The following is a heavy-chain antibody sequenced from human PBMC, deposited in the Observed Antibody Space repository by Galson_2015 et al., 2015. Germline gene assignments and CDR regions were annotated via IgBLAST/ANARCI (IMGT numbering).Heavy chain of an antibody. V-gene: IGHV3-30*18. CDR2: ISYDGSNK. J-gene: IGHJ4*02. D-gene: IGHD3-10*01. Sequence: SLRLSCAASGFTFSSYGMHWVRQAPGKGLEWVAVISYDGSNKYYADSVKGRFTISRDNSKNTLYLQMNSLRAEDTAVYYCAKAEKDYGSGSYHFDYWGQGTLATVSS. CDR1: GFTFSSYG. CDR3: AKAEKDYGSGSYHFDY.